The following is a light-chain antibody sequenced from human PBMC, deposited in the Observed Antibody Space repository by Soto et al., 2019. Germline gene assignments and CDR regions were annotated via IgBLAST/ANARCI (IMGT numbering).Light chain of an antibody. J-gene: IGKJ1*01. CDR2: GAS. CDR1: ESVSSK. CDR3: QQYNSWLWT. Sequence: EIVVTQSPSTVSVSPGEGATLSCRASESVSSKLAWYQQKPGQAPRLLIYGASTRATGIPARFSGSGSGTEFTLIISSLQSEDSAVYYCQQYNSWLWTFGQGTKVDNK. V-gene: IGKV3-15*01.